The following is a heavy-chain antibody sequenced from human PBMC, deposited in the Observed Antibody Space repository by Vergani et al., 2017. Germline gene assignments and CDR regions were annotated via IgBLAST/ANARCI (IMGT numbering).Heavy chain of an antibody. CDR2: INHSGST. D-gene: IGHD6-19*01. CDR3: ARGLAVAGIYYFDY. V-gene: IGHV4-34*01. Sequence: QVQLQESGPGLVKPSETLSHTCTVYGGSFSSYYWSWIRQPPRKGLEWIGEINHSGSTNYNPSLKSRVTIPVDTSKNQFSLKLSSVTAADTAVYYCARGLAVAGIYYFDYWGQGTLVTVSS. CDR1: GGSFSSYY. J-gene: IGHJ4*02.